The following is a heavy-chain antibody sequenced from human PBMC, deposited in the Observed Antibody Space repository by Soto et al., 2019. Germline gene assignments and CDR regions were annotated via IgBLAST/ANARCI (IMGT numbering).Heavy chain of an antibody. V-gene: IGHV3-21*01. Sequence: GGSLRLSCAASGFTFSSYSMNWVRQAPGKGLEWVSSISSSSSYIYYADSVKGRFTISRDNAKNSLYLQMNSLRAEETAVYYCARDRVGHSSSWYNGYWGQGTLVTVSS. CDR2: ISSSSSYI. CDR1: GFTFSSYS. J-gene: IGHJ4*02. CDR3: ARDRVGHSSSWYNGY. D-gene: IGHD6-13*01.